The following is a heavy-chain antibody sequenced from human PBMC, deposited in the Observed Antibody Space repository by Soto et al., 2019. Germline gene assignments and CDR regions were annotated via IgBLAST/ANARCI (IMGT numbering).Heavy chain of an antibody. CDR1: GYTFTSYA. V-gene: IGHV1-3*01. J-gene: IGHJ5*02. Sequence: WSSVQVSCKASGYTFTSYAMHWVRQAPGQRLEWMGLINAGNGNTKYSHKFQGRVTIIRDTSASTAYMELSSRISEDTAVYYCARDLAWWGLNWFDHWGHGTLVTVSS. D-gene: IGHD2-15*01. CDR2: INAGNGNT. CDR3: ARDLAWWGLNWFDH.